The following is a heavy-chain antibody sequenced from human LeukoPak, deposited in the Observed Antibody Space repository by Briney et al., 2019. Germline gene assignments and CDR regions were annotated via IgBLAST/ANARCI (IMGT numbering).Heavy chain of an antibody. Sequence: GASVKVSCKASGYTFTSYYMHWVRQAPGQGLEWMGIINPSGGSTSYAQKFQGRVTMTRDTSTSTVYMELSSLRSEDTAVYYCARGDYYDSSGYSPLFDYWGQGTLVTVSS. CDR3: ARGDYYDSSGYSPLFDY. J-gene: IGHJ4*02. D-gene: IGHD3-22*01. CDR2: INPSGGST. CDR1: GYTFTSYY. V-gene: IGHV1-46*01.